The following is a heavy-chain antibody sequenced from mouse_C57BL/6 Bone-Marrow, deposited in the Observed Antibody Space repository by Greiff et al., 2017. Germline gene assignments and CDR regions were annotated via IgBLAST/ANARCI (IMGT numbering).Heavy chain of an antibody. CDR2: IRNKANGYTT. CDR1: GFTFTDYY. V-gene: IGHV7-3*01. D-gene: IGHD2-5*01. J-gene: IGHJ4*01. CDR3: ARNDYSNSYYYAMDD. Sequence: EVKVVESGGGLVQPGGSLSLSCAASGFTFTDYYMSWVRQPPGTALEWLGFIRNKANGYTTEDSASVKGRFTISRDNSQSILFLQMNALRAEDSATYYCARNDYSNSYYYAMDDWGQGTSVTVSS.